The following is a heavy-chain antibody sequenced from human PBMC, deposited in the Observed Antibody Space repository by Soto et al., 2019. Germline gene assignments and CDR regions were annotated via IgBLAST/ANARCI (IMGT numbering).Heavy chain of an antibody. D-gene: IGHD2-21*01. CDR3: AGDDPRTWGVVVLPAFDI. J-gene: IGHJ3*02. Sequence: GASVKVSCKASGYTFTSYGISWVRQAPGQGLEWMGWISAYNGNTNYAQKLQGRVTITTDTATSTAYMELSSLSSDDTAVYYCAGDDPRTWGVVVLPAFDIWGPGTMVTVSS. CDR1: GYTFTSYG. V-gene: IGHV1-18*01. CDR2: ISAYNGNT.